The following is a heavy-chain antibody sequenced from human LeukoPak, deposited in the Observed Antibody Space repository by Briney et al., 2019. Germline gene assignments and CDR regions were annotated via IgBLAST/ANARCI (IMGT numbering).Heavy chain of an antibody. Sequence: SETLSLTCTFSGGSISSYYWSWIRQPAGKGLEWIGRIHTSGSTNYNPSLKSRVTMSVDTSKNQFSLKLSSVTAADTAVYYCARDVYYYDSSGRYYFDYWGQGTLVTVSS. D-gene: IGHD3-22*01. V-gene: IGHV4-4*07. CDR3: ARDVYYYDSSGRYYFDY. CDR1: GGSISSYY. J-gene: IGHJ4*02. CDR2: IHTSGST.